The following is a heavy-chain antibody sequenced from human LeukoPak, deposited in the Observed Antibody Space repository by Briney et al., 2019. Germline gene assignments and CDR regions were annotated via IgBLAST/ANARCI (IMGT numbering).Heavy chain of an antibody. V-gene: IGHV4-59*01. CDR2: IYYSGST. CDR3: ARGRATTANYFDY. CDR1: AGSISSYY. Sequence: SETLSLTCTVSAGSISSYYWSWIRQPPGRGLEWIGYIYYSGSTNYNPSLKSHVTISVDTSKNQFSLKLSSVTAADAAVYYCARGRATTANYFDYWGQGTLVTVST. J-gene: IGHJ4*02. D-gene: IGHD4-17*01.